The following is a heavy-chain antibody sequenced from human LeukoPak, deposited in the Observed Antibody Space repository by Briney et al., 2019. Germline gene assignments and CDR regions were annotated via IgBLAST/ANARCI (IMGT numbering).Heavy chain of an antibody. Sequence: SETLSLTCTVSGGSISSYYWSWIRQPPGKGLEWIGYIYYSGSTNYNPSLKSRVAISVDTSKNQFSLKLSSVTAADTAVYYCASFITMVRGVSYWGQGTLVTVSS. CDR2: IYYSGST. CDR3: ASFITMVRGVSY. D-gene: IGHD3-10*01. J-gene: IGHJ4*02. V-gene: IGHV4-59*08. CDR1: GGSISSYY.